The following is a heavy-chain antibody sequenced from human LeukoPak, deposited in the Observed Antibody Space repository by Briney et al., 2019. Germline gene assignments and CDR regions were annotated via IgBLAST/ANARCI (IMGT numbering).Heavy chain of an antibody. Sequence: PSETLSLTCSVSGDSISRSNYYWGWIRQPPGKGLDWIGSIHYTGSTYHNPSLKSRVTMSVDTSKNQFSLKVNSVTATDTAVYYCARRDRYSSGQFDHWGQGTLVTVSS. CDR3: ARRDRYSSGQFDH. CDR2: IHYTGST. CDR1: GDSISRSNYY. J-gene: IGHJ4*02. V-gene: IGHV4-39*01. D-gene: IGHD5-18*01.